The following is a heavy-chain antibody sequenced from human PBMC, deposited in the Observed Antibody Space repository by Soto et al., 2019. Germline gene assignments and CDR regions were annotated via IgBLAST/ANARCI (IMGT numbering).Heavy chain of an antibody. CDR1: GGYRRSGGYY. V-gene: IGHV4-31*07. J-gene: IGHJ6*02. D-gene: IGHD1-26*01. CDR2: IYYSGST. CDR3: VLEATGVLGSYKRFSAQLREV. Sequence: TLSHTGTFSGGYRRSGGYYWSWPRTHPGKGLEWIGYIYYSGSTYYNPSLKSRVTISVDTSKNQFSLKLSSVTAADTAVYYGVLEATGVLGSYKRFSAQLREVWCEGTTVAVS.